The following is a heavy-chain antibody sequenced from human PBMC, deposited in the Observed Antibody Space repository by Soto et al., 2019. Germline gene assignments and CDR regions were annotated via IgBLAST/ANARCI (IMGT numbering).Heavy chain of an antibody. V-gene: IGHV1-69*01. CDR3: ARDPPIAARRPPIHWFDP. CDR2: IIPIFGTA. D-gene: IGHD6-6*01. Sequence: QVQLVQSGAEVKKPGSSVKVSCKASGGTFSSYAISWVRQAPGQGLEWMGGIIPIFGTANYAQKFQGRVTITADESTSTAYMELSSLRSDDTAVYYCARDPPIAARRPPIHWFDPWGQGTLVTVSS. J-gene: IGHJ5*02. CDR1: GGTFSSYA.